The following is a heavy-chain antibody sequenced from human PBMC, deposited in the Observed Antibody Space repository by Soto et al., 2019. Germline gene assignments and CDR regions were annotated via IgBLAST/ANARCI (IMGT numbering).Heavy chain of an antibody. CDR3: VGTSIAAARWSGGVRDYYYGMDV. V-gene: IGHV4-39*01. D-gene: IGHD6-13*01. J-gene: IGHJ6*02. CDR1: GGSISSSSYY. CDR2: IYYSGST. Sequence: KTSETLSLTCTVSGGSISSSSYYWGWIRQPPGKGLEWIGSIYYSGSTYYNPSLKSRVTISVDTSKNQFSLKLSSVTAADTAVYYCVGTSIAAARWSGGVRDYYYGMDVWGQGTTVTVSS.